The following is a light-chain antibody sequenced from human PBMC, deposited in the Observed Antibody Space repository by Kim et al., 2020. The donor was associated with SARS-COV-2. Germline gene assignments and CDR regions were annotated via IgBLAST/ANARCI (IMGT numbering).Light chain of an antibody. CDR3: ATWDDSLSTQV. J-gene: IGLJ3*02. Sequence: ELTQPPSASGTLGQRVTISCSGSSSNIGANHVYWYQQLPGTAPKVLIYRNSHRPSGVPDRFSASKSGTSASLAISGLRSEDEADYHCATWDDSLSTQVFGGGTKLTVL. V-gene: IGLV1-47*01. CDR2: RNS. CDR1: SSNIGANH.